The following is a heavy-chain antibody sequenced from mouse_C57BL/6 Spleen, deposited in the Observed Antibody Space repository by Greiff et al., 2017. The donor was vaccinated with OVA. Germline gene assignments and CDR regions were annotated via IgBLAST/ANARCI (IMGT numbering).Heavy chain of an antibody. V-gene: IGHV5-17*01. CDR3: ARPGYYGSSYFAY. CDR2: ISSGSSTI. D-gene: IGHD1-1*01. CDR1: G. J-gene: IGHJ3*01. Sequence: EVQRVESGGGLVKPGGSLKLSCAASGMHWVRQAPEKGLEWVAYISSGSSTIYYADTVKGRFTISRDNAKNTLFLQMTSLRSEDTAMYYCARPGYYGSSYFAYWGQGTLVTVSA.